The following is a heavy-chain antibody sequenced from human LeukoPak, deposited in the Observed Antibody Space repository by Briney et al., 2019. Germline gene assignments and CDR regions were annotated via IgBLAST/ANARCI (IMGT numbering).Heavy chain of an antibody. CDR1: GGSISSYY. CDR2: IYYSGST. CDR3: ARDSYSSGSYYFDY. V-gene: IGHV4-59*01. J-gene: IGHJ4*02. D-gene: IGHD6-19*01. Sequence: PSETLSLTCTVSGGSISSYYWTWIRQPPGEGLEWIGYIYYSGSTNYNPSLKSRVTISVDTSKNQFSLKLSSVTAADTAVYYCARDSYSSGSYYFDYWGQGTLVTVSS.